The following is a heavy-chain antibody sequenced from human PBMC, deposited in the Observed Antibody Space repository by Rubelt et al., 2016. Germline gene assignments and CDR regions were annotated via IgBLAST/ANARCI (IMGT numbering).Heavy chain of an antibody. CDR3: ARGWVGSYQFDYYYGMDV. J-gene: IGHJ6*02. Sequence: QVQLQQWGAGLLKPSETLSLTCAVYGGSFSGYYWSWIRQPPWKGLEWIGEINHSGGISYNPSFKGRVTLSVGPSKNRISLKWGSVTAADTAVYYCARGWVGSYQFDYYYGMDVWARGTTVTVSS. V-gene: IGHV4-34*02. D-gene: IGHD1-26*01. CDR2: INHSGGI. CDR1: GGSFSGYY.